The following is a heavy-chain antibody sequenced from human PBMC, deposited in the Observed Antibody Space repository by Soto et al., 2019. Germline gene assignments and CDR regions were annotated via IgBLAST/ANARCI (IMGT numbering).Heavy chain of an antibody. Sequence: GASVKVSCKASGYTFTGYYMHWVRQAPGQGLERMGWINPNSGGTNYAQKFQGWVTMTRDTSISTAYMELSRLRSDDTAVYYCARDLILPLFYNPHQSYYYFGMDVWGQGTTVTVSS. J-gene: IGHJ6*02. CDR3: ARDLILPLFYNPHQSYYYFGMDV. CDR1: GYTFTGYY. V-gene: IGHV1-2*04. CDR2: INPNSGGT. D-gene: IGHD1-20*01.